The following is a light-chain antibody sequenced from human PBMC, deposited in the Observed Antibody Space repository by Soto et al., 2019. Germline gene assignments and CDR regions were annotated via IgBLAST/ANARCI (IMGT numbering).Light chain of an antibody. Sequence: DIQMTQSPSSLSASVGDRVTITCRAGQTISSYLNWYQQKPGKAPKLLIYAASSLQSGVQSRFSCSGSGTDFTLTISSLQPEDFATYYCQQSHSIPYTFGQGTKLEIK. V-gene: IGKV1-39*01. CDR3: QQSHSIPYT. J-gene: IGKJ2*01. CDR1: QTISSY. CDR2: AAS.